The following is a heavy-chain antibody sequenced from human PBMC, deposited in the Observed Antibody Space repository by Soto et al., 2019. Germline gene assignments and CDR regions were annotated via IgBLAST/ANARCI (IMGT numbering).Heavy chain of an antibody. J-gene: IGHJ4*02. CDR3: ARGVNYYDSSGFYPRDY. CDR1: VYSITTGYY. D-gene: IGHD3-22*01. Sequence: SATLSLTCAFSVYSITTGYYWGWVRRPPGKGLEWIGSVYHSGRTSYNPSLESRVTISVDTSKNQFSLRLSSVTAADTAVYYCARGVNYYDSSGFYPRDYWGQGILVTVSS. V-gene: IGHV4-38-2*01. CDR2: VYHSGRT.